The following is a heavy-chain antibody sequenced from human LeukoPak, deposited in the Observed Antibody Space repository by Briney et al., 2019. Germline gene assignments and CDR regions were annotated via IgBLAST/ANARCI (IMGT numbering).Heavy chain of an antibody. V-gene: IGHV3-74*01. CDR3: ASAKFYSYGSKDSDY. CDR2: IKSDGSST. Sequence: SGGSPRLSCAASGFTFSSYWMHWVRQAPGKGLVWVSRIKSDGSSTNYADSVKGRFTISRDNAKNTLYLQMNSLRAEDTAVYYCASAKFYSYGSKDSDYWGQGTLVTVSS. CDR1: GFTFSSYW. J-gene: IGHJ4*02. D-gene: IGHD5-18*01.